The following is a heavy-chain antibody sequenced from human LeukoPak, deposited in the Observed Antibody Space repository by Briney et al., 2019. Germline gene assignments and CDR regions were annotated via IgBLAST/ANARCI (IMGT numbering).Heavy chain of an antibody. CDR2: MHPNTGDT. Sequence: ASVTVSCTTSGYTFTDEYIHWVRQAPGHGLECMGWMHPNTGDTVYVQKFQGRVTFTRDTSISTAYMELHRLRSDDTAVYYCVRHLTDPTSGDYWGQGTLVTVSS. V-gene: IGHV1-2*02. D-gene: IGHD1-14*01. CDR3: VRHLTDPTSGDY. J-gene: IGHJ4*02. CDR1: GYTFTDEY.